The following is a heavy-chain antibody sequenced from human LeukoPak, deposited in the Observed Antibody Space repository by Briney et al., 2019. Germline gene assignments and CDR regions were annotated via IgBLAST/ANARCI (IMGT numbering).Heavy chain of an antibody. Sequence: PGRSLRLSCAASGFTFSNYAMHWVRQAPGKGLEWVAVISYDGSNKYYADSVKGRFTISRDNSKNTLYLQMNSLRAEDTAVYYCAGTYYYDSSGYSRFDPWGQGTLVTVSS. D-gene: IGHD3-22*01. CDR1: GFTFSNYA. J-gene: IGHJ5*02. CDR2: ISYDGSNK. CDR3: AGTYYYDSSGYSRFDP. V-gene: IGHV3-30*04.